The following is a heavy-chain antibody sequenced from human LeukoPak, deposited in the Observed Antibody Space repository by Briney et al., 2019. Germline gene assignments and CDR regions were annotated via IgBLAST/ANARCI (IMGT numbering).Heavy chain of an antibody. CDR1: GYTFTSYD. D-gene: IGHD5-18*01. J-gene: IGHJ6*03. CDR3: ARYVDTAMVTGYYYMDV. Sequence: ASVKVSCKASGYTFTSYDINWVRQATGQGLEWMGWMNPNSGNTGYAQKFQGRVTITRNTSISTAYMELSSLRSEDTAVYYCARYVDTAMVTGYYYMDVWGKGTTVTVSS. CDR2: MNPNSGNT. V-gene: IGHV1-8*03.